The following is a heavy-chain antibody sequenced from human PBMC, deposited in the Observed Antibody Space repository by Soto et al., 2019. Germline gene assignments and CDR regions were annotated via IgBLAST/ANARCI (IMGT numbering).Heavy chain of an antibody. J-gene: IGHJ4*02. CDR3: ARRSSGWYFDY. CDR2: ISGSGGST. Sequence: EVQVLESGGGLVQPGGSLRLSCAASGFTFSSYAMNWVRQAPGKGLEWVSVISGSGGSTYYADSVKGRFTISRDNSKNTLYLQMNSLRAEDTDVYYCARRSSGWYFDYWGQGTLVTVSS. CDR1: GFTFSSYA. V-gene: IGHV3-23*01. D-gene: IGHD6-19*01.